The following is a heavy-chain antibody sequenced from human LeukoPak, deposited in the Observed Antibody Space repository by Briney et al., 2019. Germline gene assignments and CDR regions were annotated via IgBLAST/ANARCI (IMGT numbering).Heavy chain of an antibody. CDR1: GGSISSSSYY. CDR3: ARGSRVGYDFWSGYPYFDY. V-gene: IGHV4-61*01. J-gene: IGHJ4*02. D-gene: IGHD3-3*01. Sequence: SETLSLTCTVSGGSISSSSYYWSWIRQPPGKGLEWIGYIYYSGSTNYNPSLKSRVTISVDTSKNQFSLKLSSVTAADTAVYYCARGSRVGYDFWSGYPYFDYWGQGILVTVSS. CDR2: IYYSGST.